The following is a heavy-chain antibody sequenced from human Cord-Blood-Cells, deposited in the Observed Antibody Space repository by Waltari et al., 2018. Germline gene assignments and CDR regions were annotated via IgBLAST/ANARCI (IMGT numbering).Heavy chain of an antibody. CDR2: INYSGGT. D-gene: IGHD1-26*01. V-gene: IGHV4-39*01. CDR3: ASDSGSYY. J-gene: IGHJ4*02. Sequence: QLQLQESGPGLVKPSETLSLTCTVSGGSISSSSYYWGWIRQPPGKGLEWIGCINYSGGTYYTPPLKSRVTISVDTSKNQFSLKLSSVTAADTAVYYCASDSGSYYWGQGTLVTVSS. CDR1: GGSISSSSYY.